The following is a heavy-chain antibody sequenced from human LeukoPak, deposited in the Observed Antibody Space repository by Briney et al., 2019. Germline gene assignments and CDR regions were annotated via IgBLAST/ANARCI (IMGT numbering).Heavy chain of an antibody. CDR2: ISAYNGNT. CDR3: ARVPKYCSSTSSCWFDP. J-gene: IGHJ5*02. D-gene: IGHD2-2*01. CDR1: GYTFTSYG. Sequence: GASVKVSCKASGYTFTSYGISWVRQAPGQGLEWMGRISAYNGNTNYAQKLQGRVTMTTDTSTSTAYMELRSLRSDDTAVYYCARVPKYCSSTSSCWFDPWGQGTLVTVSS. V-gene: IGHV1-18*01.